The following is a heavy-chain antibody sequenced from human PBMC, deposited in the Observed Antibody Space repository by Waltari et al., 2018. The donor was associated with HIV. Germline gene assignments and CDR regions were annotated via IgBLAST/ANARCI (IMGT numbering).Heavy chain of an antibody. CDR3: ARDWGRGYGSDY. V-gene: IGHV3-33*01. J-gene: IGHJ4*02. CDR1: GFTFSSYG. D-gene: IGHD5-18*01. Sequence: QVQLVESGGGVVQPGRSLRLSCAASGFTFSSYGMHWVRQAPGKGLEWVAVIWYDGINKYYADSVKGRFTISRDNSKNTLYLQMNSLRAEDTAVYYCARDWGRGYGSDYWGQGTLVTVSS. CDR2: IWYDGINK.